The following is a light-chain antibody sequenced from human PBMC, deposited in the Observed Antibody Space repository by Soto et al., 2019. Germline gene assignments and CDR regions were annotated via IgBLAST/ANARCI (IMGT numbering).Light chain of an antibody. CDR3: QQLNSYPLT. Sequence: DIQLTQSPSFLSASVGDRVTITCRASQGISSYLAWYQQKPGKAPKLLIYAASTLQSGVPSRFSASGSGTEFTLTISSLQPEDFATYSCQQLNSYPLTFGPGTKVDIK. CDR2: AAS. V-gene: IGKV1-9*01. CDR1: QGISSY. J-gene: IGKJ3*01.